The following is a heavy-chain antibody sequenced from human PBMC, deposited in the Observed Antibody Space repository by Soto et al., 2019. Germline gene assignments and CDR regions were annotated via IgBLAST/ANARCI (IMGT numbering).Heavy chain of an antibody. V-gene: IGHV1-18*01. CDR3: ARDTKDGWFDP. Sequence: ASVKVSCKASGYTVTSYGISWVRHAPGQGLEWMGWISAYNGNTNYAQKLQGRVTMTTDTSTSTAYMELRSLRSVDTAVYYCARDTKDGWFDPWGQGTLVTVSS. J-gene: IGHJ5*02. D-gene: IGHD2-8*01. CDR2: ISAYNGNT. CDR1: GYTVTSYG.